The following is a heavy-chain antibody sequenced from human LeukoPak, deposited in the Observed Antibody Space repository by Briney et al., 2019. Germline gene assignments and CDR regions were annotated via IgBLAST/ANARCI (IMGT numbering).Heavy chain of an antibody. CDR3: ARSRGVPNKYYFDY. Sequence: ASVKVSCKASGYTFTSYDINWVRQAPGQGLEWMGRIIPILGIANYAQKFQGRVTITADKSTSTAYMELSSLRSEDTAVYYCARSRGVPNKYYFDYWGQGTLVTVSS. V-gene: IGHV1-69*04. CDR2: IIPILGIA. J-gene: IGHJ4*02. CDR1: GYTFTSYD. D-gene: IGHD1/OR15-1a*01.